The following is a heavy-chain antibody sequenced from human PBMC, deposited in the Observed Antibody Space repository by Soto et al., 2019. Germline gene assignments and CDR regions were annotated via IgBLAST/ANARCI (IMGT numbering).Heavy chain of an antibody. D-gene: IGHD4-17*01. Sequence: GGSLRLSCAASGFTLSSYAMSWVRQAPGKGLEWVSTFSGTGGYTYYADSVKGRFTISRDDSKNTLFLHMNSLRAADTAVYYCARGQRALITYGPFDPWGQGTLVTVS. J-gene: IGHJ5*02. CDR3: ARGQRALITYGPFDP. V-gene: IGHV3-23*01. CDR1: GFTLSSYA. CDR2: FSGTGGYT.